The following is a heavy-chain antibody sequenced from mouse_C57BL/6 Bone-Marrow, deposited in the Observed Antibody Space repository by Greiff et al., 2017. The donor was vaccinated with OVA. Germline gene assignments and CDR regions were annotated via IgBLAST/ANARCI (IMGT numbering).Heavy chain of an antibody. CDR2: IYPRSGNT. V-gene: IGHV1-81*01. D-gene: IGHD2-2*01. J-gene: IGHJ4*01. Sequence: VQLQQSGAELARPGASVKLSCKASGYTFTSYGISWVKQRTGQGLEWIGEIYPRSGNTYYNEKFKGKATLTADKSSSTAYMELRSLTSEDSAVYFCARKGDLRWLRRGFYYAMDYCGQGTSVTVSS. CDR1: GYTFTSYG. CDR3: ARKGDLRWLRRGFYYAMDY.